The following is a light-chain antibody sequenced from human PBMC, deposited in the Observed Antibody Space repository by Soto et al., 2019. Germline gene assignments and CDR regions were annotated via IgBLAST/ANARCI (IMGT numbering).Light chain of an antibody. J-gene: IGKJ4*01. Sequence: EIVLTQSPTTLSLSPAERATLFCRSSQIVSSYFAWYQQKPGQAPRLLIYDASNRATGIPARFSGSGSGTDFTLTISSLEPEDFAVYYCQQRSNWPLTFGGGTKVEIK. CDR3: QQRSNWPLT. CDR1: QIVSSY. CDR2: DAS. V-gene: IGKV3-11*01.